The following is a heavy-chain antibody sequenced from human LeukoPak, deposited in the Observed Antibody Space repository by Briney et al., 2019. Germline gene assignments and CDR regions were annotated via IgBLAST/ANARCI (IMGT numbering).Heavy chain of an antibody. J-gene: IGHJ5*02. CDR2: IYYSGST. Sequence: SETLSLTCTVSGGSISSYYWSWLRQPPGKGLEWIGYIYYSGSTNYNPSLKSRVTISVDTSKNQFSLKLSSVTAADTAVYYCARDRRGWFDPWGQGTLVTVSS. V-gene: IGHV4-59*01. CDR1: GGSISSYY. CDR3: ARDRRGWFDP. D-gene: IGHD3-10*01.